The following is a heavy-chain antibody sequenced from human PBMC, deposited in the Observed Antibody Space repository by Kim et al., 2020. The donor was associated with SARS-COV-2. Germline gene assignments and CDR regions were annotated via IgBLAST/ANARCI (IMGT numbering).Heavy chain of an antibody. D-gene: IGHD2-8*02. V-gene: IGHV4-31*02. CDR3: ARARKDIVLVVYAMGAFDI. Sequence: KSRVTISVDTSKNQFSLKLSAVTAADTAVYYCARARKDIVLVVYAMGAFDIWGQGTMVTVSS. J-gene: IGHJ3*02.